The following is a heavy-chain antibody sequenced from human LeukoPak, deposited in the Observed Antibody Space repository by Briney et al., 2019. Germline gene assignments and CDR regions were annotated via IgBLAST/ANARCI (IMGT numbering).Heavy chain of an antibody. V-gene: IGHV3-49*04. CDR2: IRSKAYGGTT. CDR3: ATLTVRGVINI. J-gene: IGHJ4*02. CDR1: GFTFGDHA. D-gene: IGHD3-10*01. Sequence: PGRSLRLSCTASGFTFGDHAMSWVRQAPGKGLEWVGFIRSKAYGGTTEYAAPVKGRFTISRDDSKTTLYLQMNSLKTEDTAVYYCATLTVRGVINIWGQGTLVTVSS.